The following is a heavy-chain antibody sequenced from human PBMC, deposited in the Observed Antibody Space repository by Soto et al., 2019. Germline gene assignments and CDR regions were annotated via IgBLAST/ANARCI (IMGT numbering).Heavy chain of an antibody. V-gene: IGHV3-33*01. CDR3: ASLEGSSSHYYYYGMDV. D-gene: IGHD6-6*01. CDR2: IWYDGSNK. Sequence: QVQLVESGEGVVQPGRSLRLSCAASGFTFSSYGMHWVRQAPGKGLEWVAVIWYDGSNKYYADSVKGRFTISRDNSKNTLYLQMNSLRAEDTAVYYCASLEGSSSHYYYYGMDVWGQGTTVTVSS. J-gene: IGHJ6*02. CDR1: GFTFSSYG.